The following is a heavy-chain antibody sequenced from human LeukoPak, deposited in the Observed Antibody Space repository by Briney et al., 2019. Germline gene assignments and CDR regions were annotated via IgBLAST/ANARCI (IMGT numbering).Heavy chain of an antibody. CDR3: AKFLSRYHPPEAFAV. Sequence: QAGGSLRLSCAASGFTFSSYAMSWVRQAPGKGLEWVSTVTSSGGSTYYSDSVKGRFTISRDNSKNTLYLQMNSLRVEDTAVYSCAKFLSRYHPPEAFAVCGQGTMVTVSS. D-gene: IGHD3-22*01. CDR1: GFTFSSYA. J-gene: IGHJ3*01. CDR2: VTSSGGST. V-gene: IGHV3-23*01.